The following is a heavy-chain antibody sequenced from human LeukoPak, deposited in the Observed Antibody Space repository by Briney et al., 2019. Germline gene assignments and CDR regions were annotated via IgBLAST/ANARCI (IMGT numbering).Heavy chain of an antibody. D-gene: IGHD3-10*01. CDR2: INHSGST. V-gene: IGHV4-34*01. CDR3: AREVLWFGKLFPFDY. Sequence: SETLSLTCAVYGGSFSGYYWSWIRQPPGKGLEWIGEINHSGSTNYNPSLKSRVTISVDTSKNQFSLKLSSVTAADTAVYYCAREVLWFGKLFPFDYWGQGTLVTVSS. J-gene: IGHJ4*02. CDR1: GGSFSGYY.